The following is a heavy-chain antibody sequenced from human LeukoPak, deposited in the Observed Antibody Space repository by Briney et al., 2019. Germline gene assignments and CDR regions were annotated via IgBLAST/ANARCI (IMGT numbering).Heavy chain of an antibody. D-gene: IGHD6-13*01. CDR2: IYYSGST. CDR1: GGSLSSGSYY. CDR3: AKDFVAAAGRFDY. Sequence: SETLSVTCTVSGGSLSSGSYYWTWIRQSPGKGLEWIGNIYYSGSTNYNPSLRSRVTMSVDTSKNQFSLKLSSVTAADTAIYYCAKDFVAAAGRFDYWGQGALVTVSS. J-gene: IGHJ4*02. V-gene: IGHV4-61*01.